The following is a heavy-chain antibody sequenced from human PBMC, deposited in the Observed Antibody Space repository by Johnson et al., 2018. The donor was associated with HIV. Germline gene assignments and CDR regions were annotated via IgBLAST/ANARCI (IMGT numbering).Heavy chain of an antibody. CDR3: ARGVKQQLNVVDAFDI. D-gene: IGHD6-13*01. CDR1: GFTFSSYP. J-gene: IGHJ3*02. CDR2: ISYDGNNK. V-gene: IGHV3-30*04. Sequence: QVLLVESVGGVVQPGRSLRLACAASGFTFSSYPMHWVRQAPGKGLEWVAVISYDGNNKYSADSVKGRFTISRDNSRNRLYIQMNSLRVEDTGVYYCARGVKQQLNVVDAFDIWGQGTKVTVSS.